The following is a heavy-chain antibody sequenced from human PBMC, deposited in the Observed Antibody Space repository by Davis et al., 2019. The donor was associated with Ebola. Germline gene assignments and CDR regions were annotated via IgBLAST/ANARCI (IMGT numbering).Heavy chain of an antibody. J-gene: IGHJ4*02. CDR3: ARDLGMVKSYYFDY. CDR2: ISAYNGNT. Sequence: AASVKVSCKASGYTFTSYGISWVRQAPGQGLEWMGWISAYNGNTNYAQNLQGRVTMTTDTSTSTAYMELRSLRSDDTAVYYCARDLGMVKSYYFDYWGQGTLVTVSS. CDR1: GYTFTSYG. V-gene: IGHV1-18*01. D-gene: IGHD5-18*01.